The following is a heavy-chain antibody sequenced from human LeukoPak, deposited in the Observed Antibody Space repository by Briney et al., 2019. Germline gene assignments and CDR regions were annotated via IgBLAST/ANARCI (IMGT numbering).Heavy chain of an antibody. J-gene: IGHJ3*02. V-gene: IGHV3-48*01. CDR1: GFIFSSYS. D-gene: IGHD5-24*01. CDR2: ISSSTI. CDR3: ARFPMGDSFDI. Sequence: GGSLRLSCAASGFIFSSYSMNWVRQGPGKGLEWVSYISSSTIYYADSVKGRFTISRDNAKNSLYLQMNSLRADDTAVYYCARFPMGDSFDIWGQGTMVTVSS.